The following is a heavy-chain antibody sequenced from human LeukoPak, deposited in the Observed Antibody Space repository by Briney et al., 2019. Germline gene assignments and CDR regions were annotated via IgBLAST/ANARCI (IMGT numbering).Heavy chain of an antibody. CDR1: GFTFSSYS. J-gene: IGHJ3*02. CDR2: ISSSSSTI. V-gene: IGHV3-48*01. D-gene: IGHD2-15*01. Sequence: GGSLRLSCAASGFTFSSYSMNWVRQAPGKGLEWVSYISSSSSTIYYADSVKGRFTISRDNAKNSLYLQMNSLRAEDTAVYYCARDLVVSRWQQWAFDIWGQGTMVTVSS. CDR3: ARDLVVSRWQQWAFDI.